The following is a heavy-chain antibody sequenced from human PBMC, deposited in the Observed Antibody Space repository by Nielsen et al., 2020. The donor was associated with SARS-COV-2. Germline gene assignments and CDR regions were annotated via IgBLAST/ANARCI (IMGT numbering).Heavy chain of an antibody. CDR1: GYTFTGYY. Sequence: ASVKASCKASGYTFTGYYMHWVRQAPGQGLEWMGRINPNSGGTNYAQKFQGRVTMTRDTSISTAYMELSRLRSDDTAVYYCARDPGAYYDILTGNYFDYWGQGTLVTVSS. D-gene: IGHD3-9*01. J-gene: IGHJ4*02. CDR2: INPNSGGT. V-gene: IGHV1-2*06. CDR3: ARDPGAYYDILTGNYFDY.